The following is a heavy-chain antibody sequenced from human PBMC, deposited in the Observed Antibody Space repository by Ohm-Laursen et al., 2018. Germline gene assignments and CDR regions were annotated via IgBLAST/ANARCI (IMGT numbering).Heavy chain of an antibody. D-gene: IGHD2-8*01. CDR3: AKYLIAVYYYYGMDV. CDR1: GFTFSSYA. J-gene: IGHJ6*02. CDR2: ISGSGGST. V-gene: IGHV3-23*01. Sequence: SLRLSCSASGFTFSSYAMSWVRQAPGKGLEWVSAISGSGGSTYYADPVKGRFTISRDNSKNTLYLQMNSLRAEDTAVYYCAKYLIAVYYYYGMDVWGQGTTVTVSS.